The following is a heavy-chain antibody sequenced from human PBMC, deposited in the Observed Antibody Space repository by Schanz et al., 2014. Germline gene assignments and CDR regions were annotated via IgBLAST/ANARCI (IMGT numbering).Heavy chain of an antibody. D-gene: IGHD3-9*01. V-gene: IGHV3-72*01. CDR1: GFTFSDHF. Sequence: VQLVESGGGLVQPGGSLRLSCAASGFTFSDHFMDWVRQAPGKGLEWVGHSRNKGHSYTSEYAASVKGRFTISRDESESSLYLQMDILKTEDTAVYYCARRNFYDKSAAFDYWGQGSLVTVSS. CDR2: SRNKGHSYTS. J-gene: IGHJ4*02. CDR3: ARRNFYDKSAAFDY.